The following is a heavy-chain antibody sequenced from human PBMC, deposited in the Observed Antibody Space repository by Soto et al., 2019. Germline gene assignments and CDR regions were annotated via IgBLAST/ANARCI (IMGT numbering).Heavy chain of an antibody. CDR2: ISYRGST. V-gene: IGHV4-39*01. Sequence: SETLSLICTVSGGSISSSSYYWGWIRQPPGKGLEWIGSISYRGSTYDNSSLKSRVTISVDTPKNQFSLKLSSVTAADTAVYYCARHHRGGEYCSGGSCYSVYGWFDPWGQGTLVTVSS. CDR1: GGSISSSSYY. J-gene: IGHJ5*02. CDR3: ARHHRGGEYCSGGSCYSVYGWFDP. D-gene: IGHD2-15*01.